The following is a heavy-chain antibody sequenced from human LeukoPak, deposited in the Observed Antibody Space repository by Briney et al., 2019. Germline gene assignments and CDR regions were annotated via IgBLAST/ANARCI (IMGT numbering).Heavy chain of an antibody. CDR3: ARAKACSGGSCYRSGQYYFDY. V-gene: IGHV1-46*01. D-gene: IGHD2-15*01. Sequence: ASVEVSCKASGYTFTSYYMHWVRQAPGQGLEWMGIINPSGGSTSYAQKFQGRVTMTRDTSTSTVYMELSSLRSEDTAVYYCARAKACSGGSCYRSGQYYFDYWGQGTLVTVSS. J-gene: IGHJ4*02. CDR2: INPSGGST. CDR1: GYTFTSYY.